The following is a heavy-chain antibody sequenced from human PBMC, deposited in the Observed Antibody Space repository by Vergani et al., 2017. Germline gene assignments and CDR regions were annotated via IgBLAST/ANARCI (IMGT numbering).Heavy chain of an antibody. J-gene: IGHJ4*02. CDR3: ARGIAAATPDC. CDR1: GYSFISYG. Sequence: QVHLVQSGAEVKKPGASVKVSCKASGYSFISYGITWVRQAPGQGLEWMGWISPSNGNTNYAQNLQGRVTLTTDTSTTTAYMELRSLRSDDTAIYYCARGIAAATPDCWVQATMLTVSS. V-gene: IGHV1-18*01. CDR2: ISPSNGNT. D-gene: IGHD6-13*01.